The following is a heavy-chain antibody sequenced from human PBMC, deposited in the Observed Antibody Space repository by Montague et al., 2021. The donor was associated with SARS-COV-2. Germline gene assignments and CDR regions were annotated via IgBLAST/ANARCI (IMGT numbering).Heavy chain of an antibody. CDR2: IYPSGST. CDR3: ARDWWGTGGSLSG. Sequence: TLSLTCTVSGDSITSDSYCWSWIRQPAGKGLEWIGHIYPSGSTNYNPSLRSRVTLSVDTSKKRFSLRLSSVSAADTAMYYCARDWWGTGGSLSGWGQGTLVTVSS. D-gene: IGHD2-8*02. V-gene: IGHV4-61*09. CDR1: GDSITSDSYC. J-gene: IGHJ4*02.